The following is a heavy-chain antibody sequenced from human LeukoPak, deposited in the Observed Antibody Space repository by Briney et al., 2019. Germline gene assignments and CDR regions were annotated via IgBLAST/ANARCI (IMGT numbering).Heavy chain of an antibody. CDR2: IYYSGNT. V-gene: IGHV4-39*01. CDR3: ASYYYDSSGYWSFQH. J-gene: IGHJ1*01. Sequence: PSETLSLTCTVSGGSISSSSYYWGWIRQPPGKGLEWIGSIYYSGNTYYNPSLKSRVTISVDTSKNQFYLKLSSVTAADKAVYYCASYYYDSSGYWSFQHWGQGTLVTVSS. D-gene: IGHD3-22*01. CDR1: GGSISSSSYY.